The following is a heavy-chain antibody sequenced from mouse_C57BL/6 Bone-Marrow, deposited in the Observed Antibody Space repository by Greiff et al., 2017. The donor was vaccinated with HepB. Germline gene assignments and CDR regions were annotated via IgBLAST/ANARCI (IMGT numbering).Heavy chain of an antibody. V-gene: IGHV7-3*01. Sequence: EVKVVESGGGLVQPGGSLSLSCAASGFTFTDYYMSWVRQPPGKALEWLGFIRNKANGYTTEYSASVKGRFTISRDNSQSILYLQMNALRAEDSATYYCARSFNWAWFAYWGQGTLVTVSA. CDR2: IRNKANGYTT. CDR1: GFTFTDYY. D-gene: IGHD4-1*01. J-gene: IGHJ3*01. CDR3: ARSFNWAWFAY.